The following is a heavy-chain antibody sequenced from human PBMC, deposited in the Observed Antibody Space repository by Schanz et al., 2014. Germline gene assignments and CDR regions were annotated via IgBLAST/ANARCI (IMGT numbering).Heavy chain of an antibody. CDR1: GDTFSKYN. CDR3: TTLRRAVPNGFDV. Sequence: QVQLVQSGPEVKKPGSSVKVSCQAFGDTFSKYNIMWVRQVPGQGLEWLGRIMPLRGIGNNAWKFQDRLTTTADNSRNISIMEFSIRAADDAAVYYCTTLRRAVPNGFDVWGQGTTVTVS. V-gene: IGHV1-69*02. D-gene: IGHD2-15*01. J-gene: IGHJ6*02. CDR2: IMPLRGIG.